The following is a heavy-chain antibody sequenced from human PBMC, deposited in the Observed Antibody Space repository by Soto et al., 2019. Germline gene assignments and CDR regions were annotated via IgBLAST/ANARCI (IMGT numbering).Heavy chain of an antibody. CDR3: ARAREYSGYDSTRGFDY. V-gene: IGHV4-34*01. CDR2: INHSGST. CDR1: GGSFSGYY. J-gene: IGHJ4*02. D-gene: IGHD5-12*01. Sequence: QVQLQQWGAGLLKPSETLSLTCAVYGGSFSGYYWSWIRQPPGKGLEWIGEINHSGSTNYNPSLKSRVTISVDTSKNQFSLKLSSVTAEDTAVYYCARAREYSGYDSTRGFDYWGQGTLVTVSS.